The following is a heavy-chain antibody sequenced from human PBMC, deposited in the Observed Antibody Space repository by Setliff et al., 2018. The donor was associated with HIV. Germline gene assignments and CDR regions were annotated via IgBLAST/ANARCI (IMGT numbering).Heavy chain of an antibody. CDR3: ARLAGQRTIAAADYFFDF. J-gene: IGHJ4*02. Sequence: PSETLSLTCTVSGDSVRNYYWSWIRQPPERGLDYIGYINYNGNTNYNPSLKSRVTISVDSSKNQFSLRLSSVTAADTAVYYCARLAGQRTIAAADYFFDFWGQGALVTVSS. CDR1: GDSVRNYY. V-gene: IGHV4-59*08. D-gene: IGHD6-13*01. CDR2: INYNGNT.